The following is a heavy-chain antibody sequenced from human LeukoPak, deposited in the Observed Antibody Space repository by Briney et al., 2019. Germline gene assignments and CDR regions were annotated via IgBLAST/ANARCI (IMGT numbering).Heavy chain of an antibody. CDR2: FYTSGST. Sequence: SETLSLTCTVSGGSISSGTYYWSWIRQPAGKGLEWIGRFYTSGSTNYNPSLKSRVTISVDTSKNQFSLKLSSVTAADTAVYYCAKTRPLVGATSPDAFDIWGQGTMVTVSS. D-gene: IGHD1-26*01. CDR1: GGSISSGTYY. V-gene: IGHV4-61*02. CDR3: AKTRPLVGATSPDAFDI. J-gene: IGHJ3*02.